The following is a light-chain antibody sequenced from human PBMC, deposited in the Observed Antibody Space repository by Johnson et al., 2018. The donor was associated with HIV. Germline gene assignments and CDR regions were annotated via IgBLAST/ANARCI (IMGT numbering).Light chain of an antibody. CDR2: DNN. CDR3: GIWDSSLRAYV. J-gene: IGLJ1*01. V-gene: IGLV1-51*01. CDR1: SSNLGNNY. Sequence: QSLLTQPPSVSAAPGQKVTISCSGSSSNLGNNYVSWYQQLPGTAPKLLIYDNNKRPSGIPDRLSGSKSGTSATLGITGLQTGDDADYYCGIWDSSLRAYVFGTWTKVIVL.